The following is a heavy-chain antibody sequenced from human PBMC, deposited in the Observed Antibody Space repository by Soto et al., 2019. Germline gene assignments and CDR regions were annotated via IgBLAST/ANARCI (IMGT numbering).Heavy chain of an antibody. V-gene: IGHV3-33*01. CDR1: GFTFSSYG. Sequence: QVQLVESGGGVVQPGRSLRLSCAASGFTFSSYGMHWVRQAPGKGLEWVAVIWSDGSNKYYADSVKGRFTISRDNSKDTLYLQMNSPGAQDPAVYYCARYSYDSSGYYPLWGQGTLVTVSS. CDR3: ARYSYDSSGYYPL. J-gene: IGHJ4*02. D-gene: IGHD3-22*01. CDR2: IWSDGSNK.